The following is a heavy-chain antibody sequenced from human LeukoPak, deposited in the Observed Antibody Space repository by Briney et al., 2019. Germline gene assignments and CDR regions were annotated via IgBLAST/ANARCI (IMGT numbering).Heavy chain of an antibody. CDR3: ARGAQLTDY. CDR1: GFTFYTYG. CDR2: IGPDGGST. J-gene: IGHJ4*02. V-gene: IGHV3-64*01. Sequence: GGSLRLSCAASGFTFYTYGMHWVRQAPGKGLEYVSGIGPDGGSTYYANSVKGRFTISRDNSKYMLYLQMGSLTADDMAVYYCARGAQLTDYWGQGTLVTVSS. D-gene: IGHD6-13*01.